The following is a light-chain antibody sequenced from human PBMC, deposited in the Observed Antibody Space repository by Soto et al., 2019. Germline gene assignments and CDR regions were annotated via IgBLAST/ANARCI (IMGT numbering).Light chain of an antibody. V-gene: IGLV2-23*01. CDR3: CSYASSTTVV. J-gene: IGLJ3*02. CDR2: EGS. Sequence: QSALTQPASVSGSPGQSITISCTGTSSDVGTYNLDSWYQQHPGKAPKLMIYEGSKRPSGVSNRFSGSKSGNTASLTISGLQAEDEADYYCCSYASSTTVVFGGGTKVTVL. CDR1: SSDVGTYNL.